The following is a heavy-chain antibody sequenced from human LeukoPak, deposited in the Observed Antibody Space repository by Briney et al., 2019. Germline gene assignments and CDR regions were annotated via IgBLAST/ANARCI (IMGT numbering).Heavy chain of an antibody. CDR3: ARHRRSDADAFDT. J-gene: IGHJ3*02. V-gene: IGHV4-59*08. CDR1: GGSISNFY. Sequence: PSETLPLTCTVSGGSISNFYWSWIRQPPGKRLEWIGYIYDTGSTKYNPSLKSRVTMSVGTSKNQFSLKMYSVTAADTAIYYCARHRRSDADAFDTWGQGTVVSVSS. CDR2: IYDTGST.